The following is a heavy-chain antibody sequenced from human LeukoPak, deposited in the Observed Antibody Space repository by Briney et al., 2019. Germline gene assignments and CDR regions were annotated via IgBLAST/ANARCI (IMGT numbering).Heavy chain of an antibody. CDR1: GYTFTRYY. CDR2: INPSGGST. D-gene: IGHD4-23*01. CDR3: ARSGVTTVAARLNYYMDV. Sequence: ASVKVSCKASGYTFTRYYMHWVRQAPGQGLEWMGIINPSGGSTSYAQKFQGRVTMTRDMSTSTVYMELSSLRSEDTAVYYCARSGVTTVAARLNYYMDVWGKGTTVTVSS. J-gene: IGHJ6*03. V-gene: IGHV1-46*01.